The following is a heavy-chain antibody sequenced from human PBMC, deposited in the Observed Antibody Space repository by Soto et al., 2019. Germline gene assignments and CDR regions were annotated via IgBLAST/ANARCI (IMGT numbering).Heavy chain of an antibody. J-gene: IGHJ4*02. CDR2: TYYNSRWYT. D-gene: IGHD3-10*01. CDR1: GDSVSSTSAA. CDR3: AGNYDDSGSYYSSFDY. Sequence: QVQLQQSGPGLVKPSQTLSLTCAISGDSVSSTSAAWNWIRQSPSRGLEWLARTYYNSRWYTDYAVSVKSRLTINADTSKNHFSLNLNSVTPEDTALYYCAGNYDDSGSYYSSFDYWGQGTLVTVSS. V-gene: IGHV6-1*01.